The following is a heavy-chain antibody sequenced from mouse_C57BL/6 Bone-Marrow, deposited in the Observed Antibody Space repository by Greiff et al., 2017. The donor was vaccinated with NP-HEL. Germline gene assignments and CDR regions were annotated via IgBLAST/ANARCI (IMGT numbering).Heavy chain of an antibody. CDR2: ISYDGSN. D-gene: IGHD1-1*01. V-gene: IGHV3-6*01. CDR1: VYSIPSGYY. Sequence: LLASGPGLVKPSQSLSLPCSVTVYSIPSGYYCNWIRQFPGNKLEWMGYISYDGSNNSNPSLKNRISITRNTSNNHCFQKSNSVTTEDTATYYCARDDCYYYGSCFDYWGQGTTLTVSS. CDR3: ARDDCYYYGSCFDY. J-gene: IGHJ2*01.